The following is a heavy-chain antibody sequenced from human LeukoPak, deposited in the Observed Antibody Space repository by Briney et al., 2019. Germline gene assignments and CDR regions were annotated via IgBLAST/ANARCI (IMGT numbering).Heavy chain of an antibody. CDR3: ARGSPPRVYYDRSGYYSYYFDY. Sequence: ASVKVSCKASGYTFTGYYMHWVRQAPGQGLEWMGWINLNSGGTNYAQKLQGRVTMTTDASTSTAYMELRSLRSDDTAVYYCARGSPPRVYYDRSGYYSYYFDYWGQGTLVTVSS. D-gene: IGHD3-22*01. V-gene: IGHV1-2*02. CDR2: INLNSGGT. CDR1: GYTFTGYY. J-gene: IGHJ4*02.